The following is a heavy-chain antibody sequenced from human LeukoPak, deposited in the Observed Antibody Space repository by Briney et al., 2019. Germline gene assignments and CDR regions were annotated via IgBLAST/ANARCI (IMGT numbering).Heavy chain of an antibody. CDR2: ISNDGSSK. CDR1: GFTLSHYP. V-gene: IGHV3-30*04. CDR3: AKDEQNYFDY. J-gene: IGHJ4*02. Sequence: GGSLRLSCAASGFTLSHYPMHWVRQAPGKGLEWVALISNDGSSKYYADSVKGRFTISRDNSKNTLYLQMNSLRAEDTAVYYCAKDEQNYFDYWGQGTLVTVSS. D-gene: IGHD1/OR15-1a*01.